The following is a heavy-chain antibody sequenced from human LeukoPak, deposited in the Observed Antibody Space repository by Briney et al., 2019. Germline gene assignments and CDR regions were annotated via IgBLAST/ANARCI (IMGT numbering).Heavy chain of an antibody. Sequence: GGSLRLSCAASGFSISTYWMYWVRQAPGKGLMWVSRINSDGSTTSYADSVEGRFIISRDNAKNTLFLEMNSLRAEDTAVYYCAREGFFDCGGRGTLVTVSS. CDR2: INSDGSTT. CDR3: AREGFFDC. J-gene: IGHJ4*02. CDR1: GFSISTYW. V-gene: IGHV3-74*01.